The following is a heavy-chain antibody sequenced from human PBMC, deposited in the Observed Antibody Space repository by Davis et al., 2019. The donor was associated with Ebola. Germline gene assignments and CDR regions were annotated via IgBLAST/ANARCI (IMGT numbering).Heavy chain of an antibody. CDR1: GFTFSTYA. Sequence: GGSLRLSCSASGFTFSTYAMHWVRQAPGKGLEYVSAISSNGGSTYYADSVKGRFTISRDNSKNTLYLQMSSLRAEDTAVYYCVARYCTSTSCYQVDYWGQGTLVTVSS. V-gene: IGHV3-64D*06. D-gene: IGHD2-2*01. CDR3: VARYCTSTSCYQVDY. CDR2: ISSNGGST. J-gene: IGHJ4*02.